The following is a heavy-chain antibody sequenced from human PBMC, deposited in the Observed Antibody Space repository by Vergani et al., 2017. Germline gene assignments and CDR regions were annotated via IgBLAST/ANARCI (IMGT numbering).Heavy chain of an antibody. CDR2: ISWNSGSI. V-gene: IGHV3-9*01. CDR1: GFTFDDYA. Sequence: EVQLVESGGGLVQPGRSLRLSCAASGFTFDDYAMHWVRQAPGKGLEWVAGISWNSGSIGYADSVKGRFTMSRDNAKKSLYLQMNSLRAEDTALYYCAKDYHTYCSSGSCCGGFAPWGQGTLVTVSS. D-gene: IGHD2-15*01. CDR3: AKDYHTYCSSGSCCGGFAP. J-gene: IGHJ5*02.